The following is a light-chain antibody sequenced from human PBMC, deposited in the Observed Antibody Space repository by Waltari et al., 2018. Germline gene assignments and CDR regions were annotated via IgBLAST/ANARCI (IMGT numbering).Light chain of an antibody. CDR1: GGHIYYA. Sequence: QLVLTQSPSASASLGAPVNLPCTLSGGHIYYAITWHQQQPEKGPRYWIKVNTDGSHNKGDGIPHRFSGSGAGAERYLTISSLQSEDEAEYYCQTWGTGIQVFGGGTRLTVL. CDR2: VNTDGSH. V-gene: IGLV4-69*01. CDR3: QTWGTGIQV. J-gene: IGLJ2*01.